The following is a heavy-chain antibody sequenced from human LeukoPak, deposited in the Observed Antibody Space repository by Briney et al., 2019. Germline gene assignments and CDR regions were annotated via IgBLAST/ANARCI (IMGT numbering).Heavy chain of an antibody. CDR1: GFTFSGYW. Sequence: PGGSLRLSCAASGFTFSGYWMFWVRQVPGKGLMWVSRINGVGSETTYADAVKGRFTISRDNAKNTLYLQMNSLRAEDTAVYYCAKDRLGPRYYYGMDVWGQGTTVTVSS. CDR2: INGVGSET. V-gene: IGHV3-74*01. CDR3: AKDRLGPRYYYGMDV. J-gene: IGHJ6*02.